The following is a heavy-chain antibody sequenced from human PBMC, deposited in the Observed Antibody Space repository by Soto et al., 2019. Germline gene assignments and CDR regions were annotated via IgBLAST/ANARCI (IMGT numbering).Heavy chain of an antibody. Sequence: GGSLRLSCAASGFTFSSYSMNWVRQAPGKGLEWVSSISSSSSYIYYADSVKGRFTISRDNAKNSLYLQMNSLRAEDTAVYYCARDQRIAASESLVASNYYYYYGMDVWGQGTTVTVS. D-gene: IGHD6-13*01. CDR3: ARDQRIAASESLVASNYYYYYGMDV. V-gene: IGHV3-21*01. CDR1: GFTFSSYS. J-gene: IGHJ6*02. CDR2: ISSSSSYI.